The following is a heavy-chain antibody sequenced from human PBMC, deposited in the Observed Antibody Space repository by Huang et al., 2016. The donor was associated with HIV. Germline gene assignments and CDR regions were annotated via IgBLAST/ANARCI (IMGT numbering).Heavy chain of an antibody. Sequence: EVQLVESGGGLVQPGRSLRLSCAASGFTFDDYAMHWVRQAPGKGLEWVSGISWNSGSIGYADSVKGRFTISRDNAKNSLYLQMNSLRAEDTALYYCAKSNLPYYYDSSGYYFFDGMDVWGQGTTVTVSS. D-gene: IGHD3-22*01. J-gene: IGHJ6*02. CDR2: ISWNSGSI. CDR3: AKSNLPYYYDSSGYYFFDGMDV. CDR1: GFTFDDYA. V-gene: IGHV3-9*01.